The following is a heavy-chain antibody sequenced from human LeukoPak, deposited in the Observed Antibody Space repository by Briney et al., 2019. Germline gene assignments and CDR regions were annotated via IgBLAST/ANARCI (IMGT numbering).Heavy chain of an antibody. CDR2: ISYDGSNK. V-gene: IGHV3-30*18. D-gene: IGHD2-15*01. CDR3: AKAGGYCSGGSCGDIDP. J-gene: IGHJ5*02. Sequence: PGGSLRLSCAASGFTFSSYGMHWVRQAPGKGLEGVAVISYDGSNKYYADSVKGRFTISRDNSKNTLYLQMNSLRAEDTAVYYCAKAGGYCSGGSCGDIDPWGQGTLVTVSS. CDR1: GFTFSSYG.